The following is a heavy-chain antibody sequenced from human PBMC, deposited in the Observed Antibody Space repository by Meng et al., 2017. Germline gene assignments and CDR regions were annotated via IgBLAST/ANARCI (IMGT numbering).Heavy chain of an antibody. D-gene: IGHD2-15*01. V-gene: IGHV4-4*03. Sequence: LTDAAPGRVKPPGPLSLTWPVSGGSISMINWWSWVRQPTGKGLEWIGEIYHSGSTNYNPSLKSRVTISVDKSKNQFSLKLSSVTAADTAVYYCARWSIYCSGGSCYSFDYWGQGTLVTVSS. CDR3: ARWSIYCSGGSCYSFDY. CDR2: IYHSGST. CDR1: GGSISMINW. J-gene: IGHJ4*02.